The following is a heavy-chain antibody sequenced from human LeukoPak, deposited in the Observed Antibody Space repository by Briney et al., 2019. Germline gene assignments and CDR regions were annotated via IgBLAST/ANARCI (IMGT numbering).Heavy chain of an antibody. J-gene: IGHJ4*02. V-gene: IGHV5-51*01. CDR2: ISPDDSDT. CDR1: GYRCTNYW. D-gene: IGHD2/OR15-2a*01. Sequence: GESLKISCKGSGYRCTNYWIGWVRQVPGKGLEWMGIISPDDSDTRNSPSYSPSFQGQVTISTDESISTAYLQWSSLKASDTAIYYCAIYRGHYLSLPSPFDYCVQGTLVTVSS. CDR3: AIYRGHYLSLPSPFDY.